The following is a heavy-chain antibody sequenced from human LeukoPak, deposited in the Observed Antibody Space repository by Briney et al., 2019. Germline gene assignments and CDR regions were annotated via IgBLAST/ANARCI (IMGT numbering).Heavy chain of an antibody. D-gene: IGHD2-2*01. V-gene: IGHV3-21*01. CDR3: ARWRSNSGDQDFDC. J-gene: IGHJ4*02. CDR2: ISSSSTYI. CDR1: GFTCSGYT. Sequence: GALRLSCASSGFTCSGYTMNWVRHAPGKGPEWVSSISSSSTYIYYADSVKGRFTISRDNAKNSLCLQMNSLRAEDTAVYYCARWRSNSGDQDFDCWGQGTLVTVSS.